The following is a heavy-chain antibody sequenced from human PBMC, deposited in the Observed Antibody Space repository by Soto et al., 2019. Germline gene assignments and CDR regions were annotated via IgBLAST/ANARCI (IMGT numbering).Heavy chain of an antibody. Sequence: SETLSLTCTVSGGSISSSSYYWGWIRQPPGKGLEWIGSIYYSGSTYYNPSLKSRVTISVDTSKNQFSLKLSSVTAADTAVYYCARDPLVAARYYYYYGMDVWGQGTTVTVSS. V-gene: IGHV4-39*07. D-gene: IGHD6-6*01. CDR1: GGSISSSSYY. CDR3: ARDPLVAARYYYYYGMDV. CDR2: IYYSGST. J-gene: IGHJ6*02.